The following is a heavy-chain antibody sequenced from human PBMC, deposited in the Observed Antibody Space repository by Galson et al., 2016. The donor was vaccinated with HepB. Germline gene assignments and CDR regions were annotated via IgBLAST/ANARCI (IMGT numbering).Heavy chain of an antibody. Sequence: SETLSLTCTVSGGSIRSDFYSWGWIRQPPWKGLEWIGTVYHRGSTYYNPSLKSRVTISVDTPKKQFSLKLSSVTAADTAVYYCARLGYGGNSWGYYWGQGTLVTVSS. CDR3: ARLGYGGNSWGYY. D-gene: IGHD4-23*01. CDR1: GGSIRSDFYS. J-gene: IGHJ4*02. CDR2: VYHRGST. V-gene: IGHV4-39*01.